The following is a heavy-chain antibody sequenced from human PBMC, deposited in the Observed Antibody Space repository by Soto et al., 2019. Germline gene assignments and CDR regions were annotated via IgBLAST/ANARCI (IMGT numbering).Heavy chain of an antibody. Sequence: GESLKISRKGSGYSFTSYWISWVRQMPGKGLEWMGRIDPSDSYTNYSPSFQGHVTISADKSISTAYLQWSSLKASDTAMYYCARRGYGGSGYLIDAFDIWGQGTMVTVSS. D-gene: IGHD3-22*01. V-gene: IGHV5-10-1*01. CDR1: GYSFTSYW. CDR3: ARRGYGGSGYLIDAFDI. J-gene: IGHJ3*02. CDR2: IDPSDSYT.